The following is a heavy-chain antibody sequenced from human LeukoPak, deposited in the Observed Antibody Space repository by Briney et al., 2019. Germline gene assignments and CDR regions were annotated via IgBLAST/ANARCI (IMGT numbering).Heavy chain of an antibody. V-gene: IGHV6-1*01. J-gene: IGHJ2*01. D-gene: IGHD3-16*02. CDR2: TYYRSKWYN. CDR1: GDSVSSNSAT. CDR3: ARARRHTEYWYFDL. Sequence: SQTLSLTCAISGDSVSSNSATWNWIRQSPSRGLEWLGRTYYRSKWYNDYAASVKSRITINPDTSKNQFSLQLNSVTPEDTAAYYCARARRHTEYWYFDLWGRGTLVTVSS.